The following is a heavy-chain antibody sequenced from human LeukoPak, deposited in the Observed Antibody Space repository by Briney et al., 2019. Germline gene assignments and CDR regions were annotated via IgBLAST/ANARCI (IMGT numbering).Heavy chain of an antibody. V-gene: IGHV1-2*02. CDR2: INPNRGGT. CDR1: GYTLSNYD. Sequence: ASVKVSCKASGYTLSNYDINWVRQATGQGLEWMGWINPNRGGTNYAQKFQGRVTMTRDTSISTAYMELSSLTSDDTAVYYCAREERYCDSSGCYTEPFDIWGQGTRVTVSS. CDR3: AREERYCDSSGCYTEPFDI. J-gene: IGHJ3*02. D-gene: IGHD2-2*02.